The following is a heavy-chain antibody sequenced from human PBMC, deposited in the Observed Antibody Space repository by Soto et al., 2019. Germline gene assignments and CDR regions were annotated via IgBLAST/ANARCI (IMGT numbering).Heavy chain of an antibody. Sequence: QVQLVESGGGVVQPGRSLRLSCAASGFTFSAYAIHWVRQAPCRGLEWVAIISYDGSNEYYAYSVKGRFTISRDNSKNTLYLQMNSLRAEDTAVYYCERVERPYYSWPYFDYWGQGTLVTVSS. CDR3: ERVERPYYSWPYFDY. V-gene: IGHV3-30-3*01. D-gene: IGHD1-26*01. CDR2: ISYDGSNE. J-gene: IGHJ4*02. CDR1: GFTFSAYA.